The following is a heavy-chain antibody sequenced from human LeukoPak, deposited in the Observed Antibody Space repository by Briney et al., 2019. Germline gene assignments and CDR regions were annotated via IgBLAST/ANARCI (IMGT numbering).Heavy chain of an antibody. D-gene: IGHD4-17*01. CDR2: IVGRGGIT. J-gene: IGHJ4*02. CDR3: AKEWGVDYGLRY. CDR1: GITFSSYA. V-gene: IGHV3-23*01. Sequence: PGRSLRLSCAASGITFSSYAMSWVRQAPGKGLEWVSTIVGRGGITYYAESVTGRFTISRDNAKNSLYLQMNSLRAEDTAVYYCAKEWGVDYGLRYWGQGTLVTVSS.